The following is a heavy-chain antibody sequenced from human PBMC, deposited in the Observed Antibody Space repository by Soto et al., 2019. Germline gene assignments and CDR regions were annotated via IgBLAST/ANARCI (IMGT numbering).Heavy chain of an antibody. Sequence: EMQLLESGGGLVQPGGSLRVSCAASGFIFSSYGMSWVRQAPGKGLEWVSGVSGSGGSTYYADSVKGRFTISRDNSKNTLYLQMNSLRAEDTALYYCAKNIRAESGSYFDSCGQGILVTVSS. CDR2: VSGSGGST. J-gene: IGHJ4*02. CDR3: AKNIRAESGSYFDS. D-gene: IGHD1-26*01. V-gene: IGHV3-23*01. CDR1: GFIFSSYG.